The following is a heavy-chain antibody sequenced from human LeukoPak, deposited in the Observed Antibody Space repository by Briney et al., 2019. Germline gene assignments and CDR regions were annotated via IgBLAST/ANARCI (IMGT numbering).Heavy chain of an antibody. Sequence: GGSLRLSCAASGFTFSSYGMHWVRQAPGKGLEWVAVIWYDGSNKYYADSVKGRFTISRDNSKNTLYLQMNSLRAEDTAVYYCAKVGGVGYYYDSSGTDFDYWGQGTLVTVSS. V-gene: IGHV3-33*06. CDR3: AKVGGVGYYYDSSGTDFDY. J-gene: IGHJ4*02. D-gene: IGHD3-22*01. CDR2: IWYDGSNK. CDR1: GFTFSSYG.